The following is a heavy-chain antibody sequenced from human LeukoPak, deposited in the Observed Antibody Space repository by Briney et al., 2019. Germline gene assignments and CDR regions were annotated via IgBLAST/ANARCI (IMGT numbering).Heavy chain of an antibody. V-gene: IGHV4-39*01. CDR1: GGSITSSLYF. D-gene: IGHD3-22*01. CDR2: IYHGGST. CDR3: ARQGGGSFYYDTSGFLDGFDI. J-gene: IGHJ3*02. Sequence: SETLSLTCTVSGGSITSSLYFWGWIRQPPGKGLEWNGNIYHGGSTYYSPSLKSRVTISVDASKNQFSLKLSSVTAADTAVYYCARQGGGSFYYDTSGFLDGFDIWGQGTMVTVSS.